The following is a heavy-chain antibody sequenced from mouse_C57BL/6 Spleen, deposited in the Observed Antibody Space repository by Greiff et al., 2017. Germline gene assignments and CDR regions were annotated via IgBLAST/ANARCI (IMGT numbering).Heavy chain of an antibody. CDR3: AKYGSSFDY. J-gene: IGHJ2*01. CDR2: IYPGSGST. V-gene: IGHV1-55*01. CDR1: GYTFTSYW. D-gene: IGHD1-1*01. Sequence: VKLMESGAELVKPGASVKMSCKASGYTFTSYWITWVKQRPGQGLEWIGDIYPGSGSTNYNEKFKSKATLTVDTSSSTAYMQLSSLTSEDSAVYYCAKYGSSFDYWGQGTTLTVSS.